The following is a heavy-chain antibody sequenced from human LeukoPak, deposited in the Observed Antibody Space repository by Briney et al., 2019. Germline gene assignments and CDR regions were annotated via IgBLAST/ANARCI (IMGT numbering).Heavy chain of an antibody. CDR1: GFIFSNDG. CDR2: IWYDGSHK. CDR3: TKDRIFDYGDYVFDG. D-gene: IGHD4-17*01. J-gene: IGHJ4*02. Sequence: GGSLRLSGAASGFIFSNDGMHWVRQAQGKGLDWLAIIWYDGSHKDYADSVKGRFSVSRDNSKNTLYLQMNDLRVEDTAVYYCTKDRIFDYGDYVFDGWGQGTVVTVSP. V-gene: IGHV3-33*06.